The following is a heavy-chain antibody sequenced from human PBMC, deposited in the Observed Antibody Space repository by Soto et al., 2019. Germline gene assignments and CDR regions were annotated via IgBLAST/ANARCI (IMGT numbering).Heavy chain of an antibody. CDR3: ARHALYYYDSSGYFDY. V-gene: IGHV4-39*01. CDR1: SNY. D-gene: IGHD3-22*01. J-gene: IGHJ4*02. CDR2: IYYSGST. Sequence: SNYWGWIRQPPGKGLEWIGSIYYSGSTYYNPSLKSRVTISVDTSKNQFSLKLSSVTAADTAVYYCARHALYYYDSSGYFDYWGQGTLVTVSS.